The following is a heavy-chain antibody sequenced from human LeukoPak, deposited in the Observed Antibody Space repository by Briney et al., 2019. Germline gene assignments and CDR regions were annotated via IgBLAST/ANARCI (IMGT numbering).Heavy chain of an antibody. V-gene: IGHV4-59*01. CDR2: IRYGGSS. CDR1: GASINSNF. Sequence: SETLSLTCTVSGASINSNFWSWIRQPPGKGMEWIGYIRYGGSSGYNPSLESRVAISADPSKSQLSLNLRSVTAADTAVYYCASYDYGDYSFDYWGQETLVTVSS. CDR3: ASYDYGDYSFDY. J-gene: IGHJ4*02. D-gene: IGHD4-17*01.